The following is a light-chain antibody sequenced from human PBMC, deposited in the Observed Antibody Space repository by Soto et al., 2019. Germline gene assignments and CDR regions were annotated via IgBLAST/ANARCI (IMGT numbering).Light chain of an antibody. Sequence: EIVLTQSPATLSLSPGERATLSCRASQSVSSYLAWYQQTPGQAPRLLIYDASNRATGIPARFSGSGSGTAFTLTISSLEPEDFAVYYCQQRSNWPRTFGGGTKVEIK. CDR1: QSVSSY. CDR3: QQRSNWPRT. V-gene: IGKV3-11*01. J-gene: IGKJ4*01. CDR2: DAS.